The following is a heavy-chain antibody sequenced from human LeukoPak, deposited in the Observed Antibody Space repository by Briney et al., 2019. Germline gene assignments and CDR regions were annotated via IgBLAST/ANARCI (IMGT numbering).Heavy chain of an antibody. V-gene: IGHV3-7*01. CDR3: ARDHRGYDFWSGSVRDAFDI. D-gene: IGHD3-3*01. CDR2: IKQDGSEK. Sequence: GGSLRLSCAASGFTFSSYWMSWVRQAPGKGLEWVANIKQDGSEKYYVDSVKGRSTISRDNAKNSLYLQMNSLRAEDTAVYYCARDHRGYDFWSGSVRDAFDIWGQGTMVTVSS. CDR1: GFTFSSYW. J-gene: IGHJ3*02.